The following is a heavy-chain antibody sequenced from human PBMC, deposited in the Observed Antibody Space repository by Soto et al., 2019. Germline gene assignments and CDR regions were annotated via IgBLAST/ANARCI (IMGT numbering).Heavy chain of an antibody. J-gene: IGHJ6*03. V-gene: IGHV3-7*01. D-gene: IGHD3-10*01. Sequence: EVQVVESGGGLVQPGGSLRLSCEASGFTFSSYWMTWVRQAPGKGLEWVANIKQDGSEKYYVDSVKGRFTISRDNAKNSLYLQMNSLRAEDTAVYSCARAGSNYFASGSYLLYYMDVWGKGTTVTVSS. CDR3: ARAGSNYFASGSYLLYYMDV. CDR2: IKQDGSEK. CDR1: GFTFSSYW.